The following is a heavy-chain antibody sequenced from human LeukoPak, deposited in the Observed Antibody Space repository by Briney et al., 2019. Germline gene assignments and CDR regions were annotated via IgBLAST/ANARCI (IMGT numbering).Heavy chain of an antibody. CDR3: AREGDSSSFFDY. CDR2: ISYDGSNK. Sequence: SCKASGYTFTNYAMHWVRQAPGKGLEWVAVISYDGSNKYYADSVKGRFTISRDNSKNTLYLQMNSLRAEDTAVYYCAREGDSSSFFDYWGQGTLVTVSS. V-gene: IGHV3-30-3*01. CDR1: GYTFTNYA. J-gene: IGHJ4*02. D-gene: IGHD6-6*01.